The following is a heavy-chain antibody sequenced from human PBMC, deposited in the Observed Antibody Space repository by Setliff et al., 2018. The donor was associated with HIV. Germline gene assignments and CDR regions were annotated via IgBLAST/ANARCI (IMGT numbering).Heavy chain of an antibody. J-gene: IGHJ4*02. CDR1: GISINGYY. CDR2: VSSIGNT. CDR3: ARTRAPYFFDF. D-gene: IGHD1-26*01. Sequence: SETLSLTCSVSGISINGYYRSWIRQSPRTRLEWIGYVSSIGNTNYNPSLKSRVTISVDTSKNQFSLQLNSVTAADTAVYFCARTRAPYFFDFWGQGAQVTVSS. V-gene: IGHV4-4*08.